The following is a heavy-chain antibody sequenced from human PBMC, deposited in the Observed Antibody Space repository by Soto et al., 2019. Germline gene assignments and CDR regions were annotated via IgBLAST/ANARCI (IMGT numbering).Heavy chain of an antibody. Sequence: GGSLRLSCAASGFTFSSYAMSWVRQAPGKGLEWVSAISGSGGSIYYADSVKGRFTISRDNSKNTLYLQMNSLRAEDTAVYYCAKQKLRYFDWFPADYYYYYYMDVWGKGTTVTVSS. V-gene: IGHV3-23*01. D-gene: IGHD3-9*01. J-gene: IGHJ6*03. CDR1: GFTFSSYA. CDR2: ISGSGGSI. CDR3: AKQKLRYFDWFPADYYYYYYMDV.